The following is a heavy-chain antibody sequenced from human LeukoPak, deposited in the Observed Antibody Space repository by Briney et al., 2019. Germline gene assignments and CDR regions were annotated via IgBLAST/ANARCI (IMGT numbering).Heavy chain of an antibody. V-gene: IGHV3-9*01. J-gene: IGHJ4*02. CDR3: AKDIDYYGSGSFVFDY. D-gene: IGHD3-10*01. Sequence: GGSLRLSCAASGFTFDDYAMHWVRQAPGKDLEWVSGISWNSGSIGYADSVKGRFTISRDNAKNSLYLQMNSLRAEDTALYYCAKDIDYYGSGSFVFDYWGQGTLVTVSS. CDR2: ISWNSGSI. CDR1: GFTFDDYA.